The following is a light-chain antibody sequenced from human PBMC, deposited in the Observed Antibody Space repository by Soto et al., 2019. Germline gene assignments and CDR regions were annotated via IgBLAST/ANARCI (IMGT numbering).Light chain of an antibody. CDR1: SSNIGSNT. J-gene: IGLJ1*01. Sequence: QSVLTQPPSASGTPGQRVTISCSGSSSNIGSNTVNWYQQLPGTAPKLLIYSNNKRPSGVPDRFSGSESGASASLAISGLQSEDEADYYCAAWDDSLNGHYVFGTGTKVTVL. V-gene: IGLV1-44*01. CDR2: SNN. CDR3: AAWDDSLNGHYV.